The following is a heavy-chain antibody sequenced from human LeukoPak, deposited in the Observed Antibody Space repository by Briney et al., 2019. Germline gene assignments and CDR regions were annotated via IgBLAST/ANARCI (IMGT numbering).Heavy chain of an antibody. Sequence: ASVKVSCKASGYTFTSYDINWVRQATGQGLEWMGWMNPNSGNTGYAQKFQGRVTITRNTSISTAYMELSSLRSGDTAVYYCARGLYCSSTSCYISWFDPWGQGTLVTVSS. CDR3: ARGLYCSSTSCYISWFDP. CDR2: MNPNSGNT. J-gene: IGHJ5*02. D-gene: IGHD2-2*02. V-gene: IGHV1-8*03. CDR1: GYTFTSYD.